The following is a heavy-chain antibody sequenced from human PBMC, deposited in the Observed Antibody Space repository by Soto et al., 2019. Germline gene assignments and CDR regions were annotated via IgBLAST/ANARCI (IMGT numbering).Heavy chain of an antibody. J-gene: IGHJ6*02. CDR1: GYTFSNCW. CDR2: IDPSDSYT. CDR3: AGGKGDSRSYYYGMDV. Sequence: GESLKISCKGSGYTFSNCWIGRVRQMPGKGLEWMGRIDPSDSYTNYSPSFQGHVTISADKSISTAYLQWSSLKASDTAMYDCAGGKGDSRSYYYGMDVWGQGTTVTVSS. V-gene: IGHV5-10-1*01. D-gene: IGHD2-21*02.